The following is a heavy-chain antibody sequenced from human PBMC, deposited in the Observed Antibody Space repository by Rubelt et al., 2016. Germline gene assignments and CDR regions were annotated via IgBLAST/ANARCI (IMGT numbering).Heavy chain of an antibody. CDR2: IDPSDSYI. CDR3: GRGNSWYPL. CDR1: GYNFTTYW. Sequence: EVQLVQSGAEVKKPGESLRISCKGSGYNFTTYWISWVRQTPGKGLEWMGRIDPSDSYINYSLSSQAHVTTAADKSISTAYLQWSSLKASDTAMYYCGRGNSWYPLWGQGTLVTVSS. D-gene: IGHD6-13*01. J-gene: IGHJ4*02. V-gene: IGHV5-10-1*03.